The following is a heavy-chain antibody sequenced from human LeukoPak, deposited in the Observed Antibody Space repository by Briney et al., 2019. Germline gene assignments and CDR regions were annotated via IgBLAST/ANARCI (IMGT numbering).Heavy chain of an antibody. J-gene: IGHJ1*01. CDR3: AKDLRSSGWFNPAEYFQH. D-gene: IGHD6-19*01. CDR1: GFTFDYYG. Sequence: GGSLRLSCAASGFTFDYYGMSWVRQAPGKGLEWVSGINWNGGSTGYADSVKGRFTISRDNSKNTLYLQMNSLRAEDTAVYYCAKDLRSSGWFNPAEYFQHWGQGTLVTVSS. CDR2: INWNGGST. V-gene: IGHV3-20*04.